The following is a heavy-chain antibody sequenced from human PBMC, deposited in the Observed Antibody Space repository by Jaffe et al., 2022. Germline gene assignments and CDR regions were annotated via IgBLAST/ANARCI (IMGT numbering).Heavy chain of an antibody. J-gene: IGHJ6*03. CDR2: IRSKAYGGTT. CDR3: TRAASGYNLDYYYYMDV. V-gene: IGHV3-49*04. D-gene: IGHD5-12*01. Sequence: EVQLVESGGGLVQPGRSLRLSCTASGFTFGDYAMSWVRQAPGKGLEWVGFIRSKAYGGTTEYAASVKGRFTISRDDSKSIAYLQMNSLKTEDTAVYYCTRAASGYNLDYYYYMDVWGKGTTVTVSS. CDR1: GFTFGDYA.